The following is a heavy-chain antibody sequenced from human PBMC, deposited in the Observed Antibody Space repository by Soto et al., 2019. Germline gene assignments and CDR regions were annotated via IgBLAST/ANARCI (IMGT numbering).Heavy chain of an antibody. Sequence: QIQLQESGPGLVKPSGTLSLTCAVSSGSISSLNWWSWVRQPPGKGLEWIGEIFHSGSTNNNPSLKSRVDMSVDKSKNQFSLKVSSVAAADTALYFCARRSGTTFYWGRGTLVIVSS. CDR1: SGSISSLNW. CDR3: ARRSGTTFY. J-gene: IGHJ4*02. CDR2: IFHSGST. V-gene: IGHV4-4*02. D-gene: IGHD1-1*01.